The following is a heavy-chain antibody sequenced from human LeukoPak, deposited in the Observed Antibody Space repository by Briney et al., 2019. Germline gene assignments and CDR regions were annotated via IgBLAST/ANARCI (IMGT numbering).Heavy chain of an antibody. CDR2: IVVGSGNT. CDR1: GFTFTSSA. J-gene: IGHJ4*02. D-gene: IGHD3-22*01. CDR3: AAENDYYDSSGYYPYYFDC. V-gene: IGHV1-58*02. Sequence: GTSVKVSCKASGFTFTSSAMQWVRQARGQRLEWIGWIVVGSGNTNYAQKFQERVTITRDMSTSTAYMELSSLRSEDTAVYYCAAENDYYDSSGYYPYYFDCWVQGTLVTVSS.